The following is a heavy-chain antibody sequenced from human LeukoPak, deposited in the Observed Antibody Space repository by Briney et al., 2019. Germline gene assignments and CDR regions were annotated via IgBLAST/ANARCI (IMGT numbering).Heavy chain of an antibody. D-gene: IGHD4-23*01. J-gene: IGHJ4*02. Sequence: PGGSLRLSCAASGFTFSRYAMHWVRQAPGKGLEWVAVISYDGSNKYYADSVKGRFTISRDNSKNTLYLQMNSLRAEDTAVYYCAKDLGYGGNPPVYFDYWGQGTLVTVSS. CDR3: AKDLGYGGNPPVYFDY. CDR1: GFTFSRYA. V-gene: IGHV3-30-3*01. CDR2: ISYDGSNK.